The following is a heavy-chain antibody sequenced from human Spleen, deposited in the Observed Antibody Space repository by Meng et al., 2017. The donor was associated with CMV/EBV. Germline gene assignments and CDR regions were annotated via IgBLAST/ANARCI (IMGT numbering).Heavy chain of an antibody. CDR2: IYYNGIS. J-gene: IGHJ1*01. D-gene: IGHD3-3*01. V-gene: IGHV4-59*01. CDR1: GGSISNYY. Sequence: CTVSGGSISNYYWSWIRQPPGKGLEWIGYIYYNGISHYNPSLKSRVTMSVDTSKIQFSLRLSSVTAADTAVYYCARDADYDLGYFQHWGQGSLVTVSS. CDR3: ARDADYDLGYFQH.